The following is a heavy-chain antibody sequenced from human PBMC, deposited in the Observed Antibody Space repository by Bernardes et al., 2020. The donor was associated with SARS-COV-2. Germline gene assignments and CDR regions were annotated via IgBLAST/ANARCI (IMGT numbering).Heavy chain of an antibody. V-gene: IGHV3-48*02. CDR3: ARDPSIRTPTGTIRKYFDC. Sequence: GGSLRLSCAASGFTFGSHAMNWVRQAPGKGPEWVSYIGSSGSTIYYADSVEGRFTISRDNVKSSLYLQMNSLRDEDTAVYFCARDPSIRTPTGTIRKYFDCWGHGILVTVSS. D-gene: IGHD1-1*01. CDR1: GFTFGSHA. J-gene: IGHJ4*01. CDR2: IGSSGSTI.